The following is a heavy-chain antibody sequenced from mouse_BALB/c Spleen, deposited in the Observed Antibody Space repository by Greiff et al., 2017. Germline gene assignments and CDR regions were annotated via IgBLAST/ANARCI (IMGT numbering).Heavy chain of an antibody. V-gene: IGHV1-7*01. CDR1: GYTFTSYW. J-gene: IGHJ4*01. D-gene: IGHD1-2*01. CDR2: INPSTGYT. CDR3: ARATATDYYAMDY. Sequence: QVQLQQSGADLAKPGASVKMSCKASGYTFTSYWMHWVKQRPGQGLEWIGYINPSTGYTEYNQKFKDKATLTADKSSSTAYMQLSSLTSEDSAVYYCARATATDYYAMDYWGQGTSVTVSS.